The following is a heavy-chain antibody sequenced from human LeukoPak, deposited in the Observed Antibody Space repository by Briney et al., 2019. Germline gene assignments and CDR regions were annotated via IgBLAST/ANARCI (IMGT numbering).Heavy chain of an antibody. D-gene: IGHD2/OR15-2a*01. CDR1: GYTFSGHY. J-gene: IGHJ6*02. V-gene: IGHV1-2*02. CDR3: ARGPNTMDV. CDR2: INPNSGGT. Sequence: ASVKVSCKASGYTFSGHYMHWVRQAPGQGLEWMGWINPNSGGTNYAQKFQGRATMTRDTSITTAYMELSSLRSDDTAVYYCARGPNTMDVWGQGTTVTVSS.